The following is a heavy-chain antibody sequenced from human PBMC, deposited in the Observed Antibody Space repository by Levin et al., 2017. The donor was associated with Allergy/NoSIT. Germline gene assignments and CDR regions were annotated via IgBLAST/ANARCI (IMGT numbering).Heavy chain of an antibody. V-gene: IGHV3-33*01. CDR2: IWYDGSNK. CDR3: ARDGPYYYYMDV. Sequence: PGGSLRLSCAASGFTFSSYGMHWVRQAPGKGLEWVAVIWYDGSNKYYADSVKGRFTISRDNSKNTLYLQMNSLRAEDTAVYYCARDGPYYYYMDVWGKGTTVTVSS. J-gene: IGHJ6*03. CDR1: GFTFSSYG.